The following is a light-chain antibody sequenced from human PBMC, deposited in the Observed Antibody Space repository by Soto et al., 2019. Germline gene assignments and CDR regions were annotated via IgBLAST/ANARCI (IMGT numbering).Light chain of an antibody. V-gene: IGKV2-28*01. Sequence: DIVMTQSPLSLPVTPGEPASISCRSSQSLLHSNGYNYLDWYLQKPGQSPQLLIYLGSTRASGVPDRFRGSGSGTDFTLKISRVEAEDVGVYYCMQALQTPRTFGGGTKVEIK. CDR1: QSLLHSNGYNY. J-gene: IGKJ4*01. CDR3: MQALQTPRT. CDR2: LGS.